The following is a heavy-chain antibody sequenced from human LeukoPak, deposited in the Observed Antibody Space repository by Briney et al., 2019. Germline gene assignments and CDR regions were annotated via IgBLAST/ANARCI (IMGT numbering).Heavy chain of an antibody. CDR3: AIPPFSSSWSDYYYYYGMDV. V-gene: IGHV4-34*01. CDR1: GGSFSGYY. D-gene: IGHD6-13*01. CDR2: INHSGST. J-gene: IGHJ6*02. Sequence: PSETLSLTCAVYGGSFSGYYWSWIRQPPGKGLEWIGEINHSGSTNYNPSLKSRVTISVDTSKNQFSLKLSSVTAADTAVYYCAIPPFSSSWSDYYYYYGMDVWGQGTTVTVSS.